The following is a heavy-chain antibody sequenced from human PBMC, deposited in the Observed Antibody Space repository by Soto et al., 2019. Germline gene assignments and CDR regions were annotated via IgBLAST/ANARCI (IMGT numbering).Heavy chain of an antibody. CDR1: GFTFSNYW. CDR3: ARGILGSGTANDH. Sequence: EVQLVESGGGLVQPGGSLILSCAASGFTFSNYWMVWVRQAPRKGLVWVSRIIGDGLYTTYADSLKGRFTISRDNATNTVYLHMSSPRVEASDVYYCARGILGSGTANDHWGQGTLVTVSS. V-gene: IGHV3-74*03. D-gene: IGHD3-10*01. J-gene: IGHJ4*02. CDR2: IIGDGLYT.